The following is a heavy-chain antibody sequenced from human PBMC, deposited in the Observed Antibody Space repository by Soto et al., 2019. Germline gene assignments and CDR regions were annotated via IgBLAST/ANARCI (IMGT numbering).Heavy chain of an antibody. CDR1: GYTFTGYY. D-gene: IGHD2-21*02. CDR3: ARQRTTVVTQAYFDH. CDR2: INPNSGGT. V-gene: IGHV1-2*02. Sequence: GASVKVSCKASGYTFTGYYMHWVRQAPGQGLEWMGWINPNSGGTNYAQKFQGRVTMTRDTSKNQFSLKLSSVTATDTAVYYCARQRTTVVTQAYFDHWGQGALVTVSS. J-gene: IGHJ4*02.